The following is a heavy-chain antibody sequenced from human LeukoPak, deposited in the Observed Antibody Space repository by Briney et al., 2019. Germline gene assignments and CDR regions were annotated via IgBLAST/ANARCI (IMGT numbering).Heavy chain of an antibody. CDR2: ISYSGST. CDR1: GGSISGYY. D-gene: IGHD2-8*01. V-gene: IGHV4-59*01. CDR3: ARERYCSNGVCYNLRAFDI. J-gene: IGHJ3*02. Sequence: PSETLSLTCTVSGGSISGYYWSWIRQPAGKGLEWIGCISYSGSTNYNPSLKSRVTISVDTSKNQFSLKLTSVTAADTAVYYCARERYCSNGVCYNLRAFDIWGQGTMVTVSS.